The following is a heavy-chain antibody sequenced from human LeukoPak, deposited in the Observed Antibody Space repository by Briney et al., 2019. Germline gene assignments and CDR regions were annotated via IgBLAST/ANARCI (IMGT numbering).Heavy chain of an antibody. J-gene: IGHJ4*02. CDR1: GYTFITYY. V-gene: IGHV1-46*01. D-gene: IGHD3-22*01. Sequence: ASVKVSCKASGYTFITYYIHWVRQAPGQGLEWMGIINPSGGSTSYAQKFQGRVTMTRDTSTSTVYMELSSLRSEDTAVYYCARDLGYYDSSGYPPSEPYFDYWGQGTLVTVSS. CDR2: INPSGGST. CDR3: ARDLGYYDSSGYPPSEPYFDY.